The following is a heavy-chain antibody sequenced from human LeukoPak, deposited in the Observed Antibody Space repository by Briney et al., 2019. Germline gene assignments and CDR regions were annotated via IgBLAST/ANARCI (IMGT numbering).Heavy chain of an antibody. CDR2: ISYDGSNK. J-gene: IGHJ4*02. D-gene: IGHD4-17*01. V-gene: IGHV3-30-3*01. CDR3: ARDRDYGDYVPHFDY. Sequence: RGGSLRHSCAASGFTFSSYAMHWVRQAPGKGLEWVAVISYDGSNKYYADSVKGRFTISRDNSKNTLYLQMNSLRAEDTAVYYCARDRDYGDYVPHFDYWGQGTLVTVSS. CDR1: GFTFSSYA.